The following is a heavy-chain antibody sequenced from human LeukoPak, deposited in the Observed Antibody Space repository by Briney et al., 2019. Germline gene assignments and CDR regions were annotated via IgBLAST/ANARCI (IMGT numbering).Heavy chain of an antibody. CDR1: GYTFSSYS. CDR3: VRLRRNSDTSGFYYYYDF. CDR2: VSVRSNYI. V-gene: IGHV3-21*01. J-gene: IGHJ4*02. D-gene: IGHD3-22*01. Sequence: GGSLRLSCAASGYTFSSYSINWVRQAPGKGLEWVSSVSVRSNYIYYADSVRGRFRISRDDARDSLYLQMNSLRAEDTAVYYCVRLRRNSDTSGFYYYYDFWGQGTLVTVSS.